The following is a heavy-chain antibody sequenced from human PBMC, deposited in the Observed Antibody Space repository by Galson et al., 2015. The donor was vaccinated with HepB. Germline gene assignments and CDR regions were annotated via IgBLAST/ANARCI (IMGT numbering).Heavy chain of an antibody. CDR1: GFMFSNYA. V-gene: IGHV3-7*01. D-gene: IGHD1-26*01. CDR2: IKEDGNEK. CDR3: ARDRGRFDGSYSSDYYYGMDV. Sequence: SLRLSCAASGFMFSNYAMTWVRQAPGKGLEWVASIKEDGNEKQYVGSVKGRFTISRDNAKNLLYLQMNSLRAEDTAVYYCARDRGRFDGSYSSDYYYGMDVWGQGTTVTVSS. J-gene: IGHJ6*02.